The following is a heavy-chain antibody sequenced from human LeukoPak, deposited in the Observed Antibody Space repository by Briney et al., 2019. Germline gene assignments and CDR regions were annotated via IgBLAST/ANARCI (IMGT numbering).Heavy chain of an antibody. CDR3: AKGGNWARDDY. Sequence: GGSLRLSCAASGFTFISYTMNWVRQAPGKGLEWVSAISGSGGSTYYADSVKGRFTISRDNSKNTLYLQMNSLRAEDTAVYYCAKGGNWARDDYWGQGTLVTVSS. V-gene: IGHV3-23*01. CDR2: ISGSGGST. CDR1: GFTFISYT. D-gene: IGHD7-27*01. J-gene: IGHJ4*02.